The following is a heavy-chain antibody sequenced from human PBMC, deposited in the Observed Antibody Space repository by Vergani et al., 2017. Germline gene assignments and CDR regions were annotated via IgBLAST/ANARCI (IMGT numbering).Heavy chain of an antibody. CDR3: ATAGAGDCGGACCYDFFEY. V-gene: IGHV3-30*02. Sequence: QVQLVESGGGVVQPGGSLRLSCAASGFIFSNYGMHWVRQAPGKGLVWVSFIRFDGSVKFHADSEKGRFIISRDQSKNTLHLQMNGLRPEDTAVYYCATAGAGDCGGACCYDFFEYWGQQALVAIAS. J-gene: IGHJ4*02. CDR2: IRFDGSVK. D-gene: IGHD2-15*01. CDR1: GFIFSNYG.